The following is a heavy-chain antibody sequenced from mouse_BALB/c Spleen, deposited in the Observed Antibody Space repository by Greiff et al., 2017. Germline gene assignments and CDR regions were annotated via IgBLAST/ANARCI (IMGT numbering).Heavy chain of an antibody. CDR1: GFNIKDTY. D-gene: IGHD2-4*01. V-gene: IGHV14-3*02. J-gene: IGHJ2*01. Sequence: VQLQQSGAELVKPGASVKLSCTASGFNIKDTYMHWVKQRPEQGLEWIGRIDPANGNTKYDPKFQGKATIPADTSSNTAYLQLSSLTSEDTAVYYCARSTMITPGVYWGQGTTLTVSS. CDR3: ARSTMITPGVY. CDR2: IDPANGNT.